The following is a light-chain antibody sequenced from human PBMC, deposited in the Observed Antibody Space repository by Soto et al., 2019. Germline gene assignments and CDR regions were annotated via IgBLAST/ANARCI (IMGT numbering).Light chain of an antibody. CDR1: QSVSGY. V-gene: IGKV3-11*01. CDR3: QQRSNWPFT. Sequence: EIVLTHSQGTLSLYPWEVATLYCRASQSVSGYLAWYQQKPGQAPRLLIYDASNRATGIPSRFSGSGSGTDFTLTISSLEPEDCAVYYCQQRSNWPFTCGQGTRLEIK. J-gene: IGKJ5*01. CDR2: DAS.